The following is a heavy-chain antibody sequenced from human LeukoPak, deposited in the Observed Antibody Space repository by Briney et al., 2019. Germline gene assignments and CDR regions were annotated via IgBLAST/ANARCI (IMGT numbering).Heavy chain of an antibody. V-gene: IGHV1-69*05. D-gene: IGHD3-22*01. Sequence: ASVTVTCKATGGTFSNYVINWVRPAPGKGLEWMGGITPIFGRTDYAQKLLGRVTITTDESTSTAYMELSSLKSEDTAVYYCATPAYHYDSSGYWIGRFDFWGQGTLVTVSS. CDR1: GGTFSNYV. J-gene: IGHJ4*02. CDR2: ITPIFGRT. CDR3: ATPAYHYDSSGYWIGRFDF.